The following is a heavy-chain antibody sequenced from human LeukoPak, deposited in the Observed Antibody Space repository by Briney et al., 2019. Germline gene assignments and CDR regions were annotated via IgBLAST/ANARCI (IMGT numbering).Heavy chain of an antibody. Sequence: SETLSLTCNVSTGSISSHYWNWIRQPPGKGLEWIGYIYYSGSANYNPSLKSRVTISVDTSKTQFSLKLTSVTAADTAMYYCARGFCSSTSCLTNYLDPWGQGTLVTVSS. CDR1: TGSISSHY. CDR2: IYYSGSA. D-gene: IGHD2-2*01. V-gene: IGHV4-59*11. CDR3: ARGFCSSTSCLTNYLDP. J-gene: IGHJ5*02.